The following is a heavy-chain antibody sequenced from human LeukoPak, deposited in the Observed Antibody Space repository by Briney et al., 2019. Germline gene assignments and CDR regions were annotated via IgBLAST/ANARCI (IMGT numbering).Heavy chain of an antibody. J-gene: IGHJ6*02. Sequence: SETLSLTCTVSGGSVSSGSYYWSWLRQPPGKGLEWIGYIYYSGSTNYNPSLKSRVTISVDTSKNQFSLKLSSVTAADTAVYYCARGYASSSGWDYYGMDVWGQGTTVTVSS. V-gene: IGHV4-61*01. CDR2: IYYSGST. CDR3: ARGYASSSGWDYYGMDV. CDR1: GGSVSSGSYY. D-gene: IGHD6-19*01.